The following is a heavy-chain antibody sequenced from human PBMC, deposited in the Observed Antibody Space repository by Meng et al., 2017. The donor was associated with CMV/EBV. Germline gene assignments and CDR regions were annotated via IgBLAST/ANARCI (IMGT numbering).Heavy chain of an antibody. CDR3: ARGGDCSSTSCYMEKWFFPLQQVYGMDV. V-gene: IGHV1-8*03. CDR1: GYTFTSYD. CDR2: MNPNSGNT. Sequence: ASVKVSCKASGYTFTSYDINWVRQATGQGLEWMGWMNPNSGNTGYAQKFQGRVTITRNTSIGTAYMELSSLRSEDTAVYYCARGGDCSSTSCYMEKWFFPLQQVYGMDVWGQGTTVTVSS. J-gene: IGHJ6*02. D-gene: IGHD2-2*02.